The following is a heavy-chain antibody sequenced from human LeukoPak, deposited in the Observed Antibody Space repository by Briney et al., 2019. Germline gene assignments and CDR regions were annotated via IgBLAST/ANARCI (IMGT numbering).Heavy chain of an antibody. CDR3: ARVDHSGYHN. D-gene: IGHD3-22*01. V-gene: IGHV1-8*01. Sequence: ASVRVFCKASGYTFTNYDINWVRQASGQGLEWMGWMNPTSSNTGYAQKFQGRVTMTRDTSISTAYMELSSLRSEDTAVYYCARVDHSGYHNWGQGTLVTVSS. J-gene: IGHJ4*02. CDR2: MNPTSSNT. CDR1: GYTFTNYD.